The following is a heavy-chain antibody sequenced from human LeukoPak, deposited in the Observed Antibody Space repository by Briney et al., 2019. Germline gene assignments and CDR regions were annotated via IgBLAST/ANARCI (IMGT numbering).Heavy chain of an antibody. J-gene: IGHJ4*02. V-gene: IGHV3-23*01. Sequence: PGGSLRLYCASSGFTFSSYGMSWVRQAPGKGREWVSAISGRGGSTYCADSVKGRVTISGDNSKNTLYLQMNSQRAEDTAIYYCARERTPKHYYGSGSYDLYFDHWGKVTLVTVA. CDR3: ARERTPKHYYGSGSYDLYFDH. D-gene: IGHD3-10*01. CDR1: GFTFSSYG. CDR2: ISGRGGST.